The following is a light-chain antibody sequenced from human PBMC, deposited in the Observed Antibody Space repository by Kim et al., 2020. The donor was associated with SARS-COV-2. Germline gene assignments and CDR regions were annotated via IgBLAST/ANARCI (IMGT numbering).Light chain of an antibody. J-gene: IGKJ3*01. V-gene: IGKV1-39*01. Sequence: LSDSVGDRVTITCRASQNINNFLNWYQQKPGKAPNLLIYDVSTLQSGVPSRFSGSGSGTDFTLTINSLQPEDFATYYCQQSYSSSFGPGTKVDIK. CDR1: QNINNF. CDR2: DVS. CDR3: QQSYSSS.